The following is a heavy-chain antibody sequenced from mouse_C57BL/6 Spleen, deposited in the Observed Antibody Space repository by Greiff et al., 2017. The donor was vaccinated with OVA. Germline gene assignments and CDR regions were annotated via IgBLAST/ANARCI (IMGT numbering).Heavy chain of an antibody. J-gene: IGHJ4*01. CDR2: ISSGSSTI. CDR3: AIYGSSSSSFYAMDY. Sequence: EVQLVESGGGLVKPGGSLKLSCAASGFTFSDYGMHWVRQAPEKGLEWVAYISSGSSTIYYADTVKGRFTISRDNAKNTLFLQMTSLRSEDTAMYYCAIYGSSSSSFYAMDYWGQGTSVTVSS. V-gene: IGHV5-17*01. CDR1: GFTFSDYG. D-gene: IGHD1-1*01.